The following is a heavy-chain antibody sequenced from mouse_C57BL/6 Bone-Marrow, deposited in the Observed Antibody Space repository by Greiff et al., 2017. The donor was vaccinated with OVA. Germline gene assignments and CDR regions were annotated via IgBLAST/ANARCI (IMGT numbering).Heavy chain of an antibody. V-gene: IGHV5-17*03. J-gene: IGHJ3*01. D-gene: IGHD2-5*01. Sequence: EVKLMESGGGLVKPGGSLKLSCAASGFTFSDYGMHWVRQAPEKGLEWVAYISRGSSTIYYADTVKGRFTISRDNAKNTLYLQMTSLKSEDTAMYYCARRVDSTWFAYWGQGTLVTVSA. CDR1: GFTFSDYG. CDR3: ARRVDSTWFAY. CDR2: ISRGSSTI.